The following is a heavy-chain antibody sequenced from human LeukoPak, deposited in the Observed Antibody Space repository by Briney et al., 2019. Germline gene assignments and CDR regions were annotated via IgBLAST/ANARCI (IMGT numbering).Heavy chain of an antibody. CDR3: ASGKLDSSGYYLDAFDI. CDR1: GGSISSGGYY. CDR2: IYYSGST. J-gene: IGHJ3*02. D-gene: IGHD3-22*01. V-gene: IGHV4-31*03. Sequence: SETLSLTCTVSGGSISSGGYYWSWIRQHPGKGLEWIGYIYYSGSTYYNPSLKSRVTISVDMSKNQFSLKLSSVTAADTAVYYCASGKLDSSGYYLDAFDIWGQGTMVTVSS.